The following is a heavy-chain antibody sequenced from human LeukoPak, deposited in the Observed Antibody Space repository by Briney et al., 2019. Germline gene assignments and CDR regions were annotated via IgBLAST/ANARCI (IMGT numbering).Heavy chain of an antibody. D-gene: IGHD3-22*01. Sequence: SETLSLTCAVYGGSFSGYYWTWIRQSPGKGLEWIGEINPSGSTYYNPSLKSRLTISRDTSKKQFSLRLSSVTAADTAVYYCARGRQEISMILVVMTGVSYYLDVWGKGTTVTVS. CDR1: GGSFSGYY. J-gene: IGHJ6*03. CDR3: ARGRQEISMILVVMTGVSYYLDV. CDR2: INPSGST. V-gene: IGHV4-34*01.